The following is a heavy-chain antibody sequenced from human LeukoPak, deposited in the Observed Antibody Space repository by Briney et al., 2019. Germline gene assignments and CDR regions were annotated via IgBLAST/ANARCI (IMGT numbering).Heavy chain of an antibody. CDR1: LYTLTSYV. CDR3: ARVRRVDSSGYYQYYFVY. J-gene: IGHJ4*02. D-gene: IGHD3-22*01. V-gene: IGHV1-18*01. CDR2: ISVYNGNK. Sequence: AGVKVSCKASLYTLTSYVISWVRQAPRRGLERMGWISVYNGNKKYALQFQGRVTKTPITSPSTEYMELRGLGSDHTAVCCCARVRRVDSSGYYQYYFVYWGERGLLTVSS.